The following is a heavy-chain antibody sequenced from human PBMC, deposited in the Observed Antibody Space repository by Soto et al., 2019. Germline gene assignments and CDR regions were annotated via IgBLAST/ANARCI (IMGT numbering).Heavy chain of an antibody. Sequence: QVQLVQSGAEVKKPGSSVKVSCKASGGTSNNHAINWVRQAPGQGLEWMGGIIPIFGTSNYAQKFQGRVTISADESTRTAYMELSSLRSEDTAVYYCGRGKMREMATILRDKWFDPWGQGTLVTVSS. CDR1: GGTSNNHA. V-gene: IGHV1-69*01. J-gene: IGHJ5*02. D-gene: IGHD5-12*01. CDR2: IIPIFGTS. CDR3: GRGKMREMATILRDKWFDP.